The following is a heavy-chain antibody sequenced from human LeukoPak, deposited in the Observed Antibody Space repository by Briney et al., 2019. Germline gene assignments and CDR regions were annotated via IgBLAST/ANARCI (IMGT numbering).Heavy chain of an antibody. CDR2: ISAYNGNT. CDR1: GYTFTSYG. D-gene: IGHD2-2*01. J-gene: IGHJ5*02. V-gene: IGHV1-18*01. CDR3: ARDVGDIVTIPVAISVP. Sequence: GASVKVSCKASGYTFTSYGISWVRQAPGQGLEWMGWISAYNGNTSYAQMVQGRVTMTTDTSTSTAYMEVRSLRSDDTAMYYCARDVGDIVTIPVAISVPWGQGTLVTVSS.